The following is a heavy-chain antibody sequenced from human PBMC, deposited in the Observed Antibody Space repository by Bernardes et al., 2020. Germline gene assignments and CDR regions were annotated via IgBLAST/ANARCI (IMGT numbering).Heavy chain of an antibody. CDR2: ISAYNGNT. D-gene: IGHD3-3*01. CDR1: GYTFTSYG. V-gene: IGHV1-18*01. Sequence: ASVKVSCKASGYTFTSYGISWVRQAPGQGLEWMGWISAYNGNTNYAQKLQGRVTMTTDTSTSTAYMELRSLRSDDTAVYYCARDFPELYYDFWSGSIRDAFDIWGQGTMVTVSS. J-gene: IGHJ3*02. CDR3: ARDFPELYYDFWSGSIRDAFDI.